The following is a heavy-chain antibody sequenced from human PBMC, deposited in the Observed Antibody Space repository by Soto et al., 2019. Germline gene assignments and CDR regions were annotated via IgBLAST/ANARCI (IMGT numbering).Heavy chain of an antibody. CDR1: GFTFSDYY. V-gene: IGHV3-11*01. Sequence: VQLVESGGGSVKPGGSLRLSCAASGFTFSDYYMSWLRQAPGKGLEWVSYISSSGRTIYYAAFVKGRFTISRDNAKNSLYLQMNSLRGDDTVVYYCARSFSDFWSGYYFGYWGQGTLVTVSS. CDR3: ARSFSDFWSGYYFGY. D-gene: IGHD3-3*01. J-gene: IGHJ4*02. CDR2: ISSSGRTI.